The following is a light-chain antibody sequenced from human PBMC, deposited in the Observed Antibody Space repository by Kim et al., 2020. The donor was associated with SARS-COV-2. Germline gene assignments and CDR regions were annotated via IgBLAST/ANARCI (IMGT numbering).Light chain of an antibody. J-gene: IGLJ2*01. CDR1: SRDIGYYNY. CDR2: EVT. Sequence: QSALTQPPSASGSPGQSVTISCTGSSRDIGYYNYVSWYQQHPGEAPKLIIYEVTKRPSGVPDRFSGSKSGNTASLTVSGLQAEDEADYYCNSYAGRSTVVFGGGTQLTVL. V-gene: IGLV2-8*01. CDR3: NSYAGRSTVV.